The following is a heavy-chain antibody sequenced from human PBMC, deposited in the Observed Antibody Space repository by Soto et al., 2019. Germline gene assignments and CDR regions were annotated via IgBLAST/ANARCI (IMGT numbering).Heavy chain of an antibody. D-gene: IGHD6-13*01. V-gene: IGHV3-48*01. CDR2: ISSSSTI. Sequence: GGSLRLSCAASGFPFSTYSMNWVRQAPGKGLEWVSSISSSSTIYYADSVKGRFTISVDTSKNHFSLRLTSVTAADTAVYYCARPGGSGWFYFDSWGQGSQVTVSS. J-gene: IGHJ4*02. CDR3: ARPGGSGWFYFDS. CDR1: GFPFSTYS.